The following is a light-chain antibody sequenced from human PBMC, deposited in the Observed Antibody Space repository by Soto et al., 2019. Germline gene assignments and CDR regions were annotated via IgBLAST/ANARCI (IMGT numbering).Light chain of an antibody. CDR1: SSKIGNNF. V-gene: IGLV1-47*02. Sequence: QSVVPQPPSASGTPGPRVTISCSGSSSKIGNNFVYWYQQLPGTAPELLIFSNAQRPSGVPDRFSGSKSGTSASLAISGLRSEGEADYYCAAWGDRRSGGVFGGGTQLAV. CDR2: SNA. CDR3: AAWGDRRSGGV. J-gene: IGLJ3*02.